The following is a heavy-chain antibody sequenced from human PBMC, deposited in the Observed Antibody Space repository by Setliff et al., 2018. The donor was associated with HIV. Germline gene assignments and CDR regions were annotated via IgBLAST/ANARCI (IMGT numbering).Heavy chain of an antibody. D-gene: IGHD3-10*01. CDR3: ARRIDNSGSFPDKNWFDT. Sequence: SETLSLTCTVTDGSISSYYWSWMRQPPGKGLEWIGYIFTSGSTNYNPSLKSRVTISMDTSKNQFSLKLTSVTAADTAVYYCARRIDNSGSFPDKNWFDTWGQGSLVTVSS. V-gene: IGHV4-4*09. J-gene: IGHJ5*02. CDR2: IFTSGST. CDR1: DGSISSYY.